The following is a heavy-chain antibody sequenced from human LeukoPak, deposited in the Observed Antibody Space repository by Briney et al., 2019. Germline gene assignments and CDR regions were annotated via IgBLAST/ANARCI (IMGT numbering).Heavy chain of an antibody. J-gene: IGHJ4*02. CDR3: TRLGEYASLSGDY. CDR2: IRTKANNYAT. Sequence: PGGSLRLSCAASGFTFSGSAMHWIRQASGRGLEWIGHIRTKANNYATAYTASVRGRFTISRDDSTNTAYLQMNSLKIEDSAIYYCTRLGEYASLSGDYWGQGTLVTVSS. V-gene: IGHV3-73*01. CDR1: GFTFSGSA. D-gene: IGHD2-2*01.